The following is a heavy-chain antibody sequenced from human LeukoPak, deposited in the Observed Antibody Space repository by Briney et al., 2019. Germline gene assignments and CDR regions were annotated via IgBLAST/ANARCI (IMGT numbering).Heavy chain of an antibody. Sequence: SETLSLTCAVYGGSFSGYYWSWIRQPPGKGLEWIGEINHSGSTNYNPSLKSRVTISVDTSKNQFSLKLSSVTAADTAVYYCARVKYYDFWSGYYYLDYWGQGTLVTVSS. J-gene: IGHJ4*02. D-gene: IGHD3-3*01. CDR1: GGSFSGYY. CDR3: ARVKYYDFWSGYYYLDY. V-gene: IGHV4-34*01. CDR2: INHSGST.